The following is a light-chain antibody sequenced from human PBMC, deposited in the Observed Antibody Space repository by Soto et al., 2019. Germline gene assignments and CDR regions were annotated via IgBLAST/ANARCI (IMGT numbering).Light chain of an antibody. Sequence: DILMTQSPSTLSASLGDRVTITCRASQSISNSLAWYQQKPGKAPKVLIYDASSSESVVPSRFSGSGSGTEFILTISILQADDFASYYRQHYNCYSDAFGPGTKVDI. V-gene: IGKV1-5*01. CDR1: QSISNS. CDR3: QHYNCYSDA. CDR2: DAS. J-gene: IGKJ3*01.